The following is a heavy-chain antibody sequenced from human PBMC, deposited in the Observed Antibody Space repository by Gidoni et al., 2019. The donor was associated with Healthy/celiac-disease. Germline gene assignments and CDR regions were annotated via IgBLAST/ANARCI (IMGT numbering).Heavy chain of an antibody. D-gene: IGHD2-2*01. Sequence: EVQLVESGGGLVQPGRSLRLSCAASGFTFDDYAMHWVRHAPGKGLEWVSGISWNSGSIGYADSVKGRFTISRDNAKNSLYLQMNSLRAEDTALYYCAKEVGLGYCSSTSCPGNYYYGMDVWGQGTTVTVSS. V-gene: IGHV3-9*01. CDR2: ISWNSGSI. CDR1: GFTFDDYA. J-gene: IGHJ6*02. CDR3: AKEVGLGYCSSTSCPGNYYYGMDV.